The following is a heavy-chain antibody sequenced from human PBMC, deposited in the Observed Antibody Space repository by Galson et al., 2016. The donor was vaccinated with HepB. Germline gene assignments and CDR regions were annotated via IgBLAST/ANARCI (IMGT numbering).Heavy chain of an antibody. V-gene: IGHV4-31*02. CDR1: GSISGGGYY. Sequence: GSISGGGYYWSWIRQLPGNGLEWIGYIYYSRTTYYNPSLRSRLSISADTSKNQFSLELSSVTAADTAVYFCARLTSTGTFDAFDVWGQGTMVTVSS. J-gene: IGHJ3*01. CDR2: IYYSRTT. CDR3: ARLTSTGTFDAFDV. D-gene: IGHD1-1*01.